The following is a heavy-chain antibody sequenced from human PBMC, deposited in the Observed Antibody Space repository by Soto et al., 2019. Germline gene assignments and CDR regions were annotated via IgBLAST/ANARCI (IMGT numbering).Heavy chain of an antibody. CDR2: ISYDGSNK. CDR3: AKDRGLSRPLYYFDY. Sequence: QVQLVESGGGVVQPGRSLRLSCAASGFTFSSYGMHWVRQAPGKGLEWVAVISYDGSNKYYADSVKGRFTISRDNSKNTLYLQMNSLRAEDTAVYYCAKDRGLSRPLYYFDYWGQGTLVTVSS. D-gene: IGHD3-16*02. V-gene: IGHV3-30*18. CDR1: GFTFSSYG. J-gene: IGHJ4*02.